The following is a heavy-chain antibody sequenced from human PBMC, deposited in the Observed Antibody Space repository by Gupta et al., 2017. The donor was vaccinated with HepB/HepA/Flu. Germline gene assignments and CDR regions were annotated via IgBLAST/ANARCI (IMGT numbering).Heavy chain of an antibody. Sequence: EVQLVESGGGLVQLGGSLTLSCADSGLTFLASAVHWVRQAPGKGLEWVGRIRSKTYFDKTAYAASVKGRFTISRDDSKNTAYLQMNSLKIEDTAVYYCTRQGAGGTWDYNVFDIWGQGTMVTVSS. CDR1: GLTFLASA. CDR3: TRQGAGGTWDYNVFDI. J-gene: IGHJ3*02. CDR2: IRSKTYFDKT. V-gene: IGHV3-73*02. D-gene: IGHD4/OR15-4a*01.